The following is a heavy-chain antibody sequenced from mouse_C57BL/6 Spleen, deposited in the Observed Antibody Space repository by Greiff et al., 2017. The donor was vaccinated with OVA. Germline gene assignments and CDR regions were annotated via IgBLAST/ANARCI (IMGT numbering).Heavy chain of an antibody. CDR3: ARKAQATGYYAMDY. D-gene: IGHD3-2*02. V-gene: IGHV2-2*01. J-gene: IGHJ4*01. Sequence: VMLVESGPGLVQPSQSLSITCTVSGFSLTSYGVHWVRQSPGKGLEWLGVIWSGGSTDYNAAFISRLSISKDNSKSQVFFKMNSLQADDTAIYYCARKAQATGYYAMDYWGQGTSVTVSS. CDR2: IWSGGST. CDR1: GFSLTSYG.